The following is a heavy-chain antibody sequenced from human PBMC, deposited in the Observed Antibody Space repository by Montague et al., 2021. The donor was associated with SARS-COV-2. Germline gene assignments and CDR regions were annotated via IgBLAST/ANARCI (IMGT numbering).Heavy chain of an antibody. Sequence: SETLSLTCTVSGVSVTDYYWSWIRQPPGKGLEWVGDALYSKGTNFNPSLKSRVAISVGTSKNQFSLRLTLVTAADTAFYHCVRHPHYDGLNGPPDFWDQGALVTVSS. CDR3: VRHPHYDGLNGPPDF. CDR1: GVSVTDYY. CDR2: ALYSKGT. J-gene: IGHJ4*02. D-gene: IGHD3-9*01. V-gene: IGHV4-59*08.